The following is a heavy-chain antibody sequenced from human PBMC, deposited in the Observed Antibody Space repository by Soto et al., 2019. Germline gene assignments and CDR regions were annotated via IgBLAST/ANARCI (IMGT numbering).Heavy chain of an antibody. J-gene: IGHJ4*02. CDR2: IVVGSGNT. Sequence: GASVKVSCKASGYTFTSYDINWVRQARGQRLEWIGWIVVGSGNTNYAQKFQERVTITRDMSTSTAYMELSSLRSEDTAVYYCAAGEYYDILTAPFDYWGQGTLVTVSS. CDR3: AAGEYYDILTAPFDY. CDR1: GYTFTSYD. D-gene: IGHD3-9*01. V-gene: IGHV1-58*02.